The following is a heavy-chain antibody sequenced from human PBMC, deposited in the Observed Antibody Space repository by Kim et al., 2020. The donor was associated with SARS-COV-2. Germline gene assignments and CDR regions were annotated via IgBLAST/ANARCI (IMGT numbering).Heavy chain of an antibody. CDR2: LNSDGSST. J-gene: IGHJ4*02. D-gene: IGHD1-26*01. Sequence: GGSLRLSCAASGFTFSSYWLHWVRQAPGKGLVWVSRLNSDGSSTSYADSVKGRFTVSRDNAKNTLYLQMNSLRAEDTALYYCARGSYSGRYYTFDYWGQGTLGTASP. CDR3: ARGSYSGRYYTFDY. V-gene: IGHV3-74*01. CDR1: GFTFSSYW.